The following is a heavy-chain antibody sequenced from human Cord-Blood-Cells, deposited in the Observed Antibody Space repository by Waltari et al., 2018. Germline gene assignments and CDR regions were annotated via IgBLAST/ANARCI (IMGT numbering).Heavy chain of an antibody. CDR2: IYWDDDK. D-gene: IGHD2-21*01. Sequence: QITLKESGPTLVKPTQTLTLTCTFSGFSLSTSGVGVGWIRQPPGKALEWLALIYWDDDKRYSPSLKSRLTITKDTSKNQVVRTMTNMDPVDTATYYCAHSGKTVVIGVKGFDPWGQGTLVTVSS. J-gene: IGHJ5*02. V-gene: IGHV2-5*02. CDR1: GFSLSTSGVG. CDR3: AHSGKTVVIGVKGFDP.